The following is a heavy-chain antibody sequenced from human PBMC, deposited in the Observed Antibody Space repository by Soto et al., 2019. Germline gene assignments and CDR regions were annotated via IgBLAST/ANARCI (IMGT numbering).Heavy chain of an antibody. Sequence: QVQLVESGGGVVQPGRSLRLSCAASGFTFSSYGMHWVRQAPGKGLEWVAVIWYDGSNKYYADSVKGRFTISRDNSKNTLYLQMNSLRAEDTAVYYCARGRWELLNPLDAFDIWGRGTMVTVSS. V-gene: IGHV3-33*01. CDR2: IWYDGSNK. CDR1: GFTFSSYG. J-gene: IGHJ3*02. D-gene: IGHD1-26*01. CDR3: ARGRWELLNPLDAFDI.